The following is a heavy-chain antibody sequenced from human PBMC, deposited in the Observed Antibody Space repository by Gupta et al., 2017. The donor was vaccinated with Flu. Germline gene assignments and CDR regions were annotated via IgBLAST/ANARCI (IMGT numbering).Heavy chain of an antibody. CDR2: K. CDR3: ARTGKNGWNIDH. Sequence: KYYMDSVKGRFTISRDNAKNSLSLQMNSLRAEDTGVYYCARTGKNGWNIDHWGQGTLVTVSS. V-gene: IGHV3-7*01. D-gene: IGHD1/OR15-1a*01. J-gene: IGHJ4*02.